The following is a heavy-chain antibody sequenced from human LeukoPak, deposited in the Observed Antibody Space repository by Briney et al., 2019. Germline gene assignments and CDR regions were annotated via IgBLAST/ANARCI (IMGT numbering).Heavy chain of an antibody. CDR2: ISSSSSTI. CDR1: GFTFSSYS. CDR3: ARAGGPDILTGYYDPQVPAVFDY. Sequence: GGSLRLSCAASGFTFSSYSMNWVRQAPGKGLEWVSYISSSSSTIYYADSVKGRFTISRDNAKNSLYLQMNSLRAEDTAVYYCARAGGPDILTGYYDPQVPAVFDYWGQGTLVTVSS. V-gene: IGHV3-48*04. J-gene: IGHJ4*02. D-gene: IGHD3-9*01.